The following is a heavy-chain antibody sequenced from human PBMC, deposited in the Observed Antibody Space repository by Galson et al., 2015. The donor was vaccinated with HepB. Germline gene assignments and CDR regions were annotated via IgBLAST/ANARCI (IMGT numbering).Heavy chain of an antibody. CDR1: GFTFSSYS. V-gene: IGHV3-21*01. Sequence: SLRLSCAASGFTFSSYSMNWVRQAPGKGLEWVSSISSSSSYIYYADSVKGRFTISRDNAKNSLYLQMNSLRAEDTAVYYCARDPHDYGGTYTSWGYYHYYGMDVWGQGTTVTVSS. D-gene: IGHD4-23*01. CDR2: ISSSSSYI. J-gene: IGHJ6*02. CDR3: ARDPHDYGGTYTSWGYYHYYGMDV.